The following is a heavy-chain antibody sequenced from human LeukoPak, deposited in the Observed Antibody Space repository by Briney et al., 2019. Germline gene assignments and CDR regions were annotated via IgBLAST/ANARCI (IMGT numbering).Heavy chain of an antibody. CDR3: ARGRKQPSSFRVYYMDV. D-gene: IGHD5-18*01. Sequence: ASVKVSCKASGYTFTSYGISWVRQAPGQGLEWMGWISAYNGNTNYAQKFQGRVTITRNTSISTAYMELSSLRSEDTAVYYCARGRKQPSSFRVYYMDVWGKGTTVTVSS. CDR2: ISAYNGNT. V-gene: IGHV1-18*01. J-gene: IGHJ6*03. CDR1: GYTFTSYG.